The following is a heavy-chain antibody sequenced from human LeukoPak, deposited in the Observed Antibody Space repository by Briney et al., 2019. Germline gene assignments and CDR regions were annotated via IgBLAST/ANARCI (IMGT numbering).Heavy chain of an antibody. CDR1: GFTFSSYA. J-gene: IGHJ5*02. CDR3: ARGSYSGSYYNWFDP. V-gene: IGHV3-30-3*01. Sequence: GRSLRLSCAASGFTFSSYAMHWVRQAPGKGLEWVAVISYDGSNKYYADSVKGRFTISRDNSKNTLYLQMNSLRAEDTAVYYCARGSYSGSYYNWFDPWGQGTLVTVSS. CDR2: ISYDGSNK. D-gene: IGHD1-26*01.